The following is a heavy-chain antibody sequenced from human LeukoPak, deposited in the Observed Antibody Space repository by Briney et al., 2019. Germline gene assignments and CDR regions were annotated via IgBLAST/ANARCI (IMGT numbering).Heavy chain of an antibody. J-gene: IGHJ4*02. V-gene: IGHV3-21*01. Sequence: GGTLRLSCAASGFAFSNYGMNWVRQAPGKGLEWVSGITGSGGTTYYADSVKGRFTISRDNAKNSLYLQMNSLRAEDTAVYYCARVLTNYYDSSGYYSWDYWGQGTLVTVSS. CDR1: GFAFSNYG. CDR2: ITGSGGTT. D-gene: IGHD3-22*01. CDR3: ARVLTNYYDSSGYYSWDY.